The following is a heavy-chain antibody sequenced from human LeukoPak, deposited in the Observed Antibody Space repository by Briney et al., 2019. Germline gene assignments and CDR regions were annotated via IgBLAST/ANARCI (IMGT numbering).Heavy chain of an antibody. CDR3: ARGLVGISGAFDV. V-gene: IGHV3-30*09. D-gene: IGHD1-26*01. Sequence: GGSLRLSCEGSGFTFSTYNLHWVRQAPGKGLEWVAVILNDGSHKYDADSVRGRFDVSRDNSKNTLYLQLRSLRPEDTAVYLCARGLVGISGAFDVWGHGTMVTVSS. J-gene: IGHJ3*01. CDR2: ILNDGSHK. CDR1: GFTFSTYN.